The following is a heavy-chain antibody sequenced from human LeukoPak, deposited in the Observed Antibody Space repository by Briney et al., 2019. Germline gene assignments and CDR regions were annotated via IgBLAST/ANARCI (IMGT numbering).Heavy chain of an antibody. CDR1: GFTFSSYS. V-gene: IGHV3-21*01. J-gene: IGHJ6*02. CDR2: ISSSSSYI. D-gene: IGHD6-6*01. CDR3: ARDGLAPNYYYGMDV. Sequence: GGSLRLSCAASGFTFSSYSMNWVRQAPGKGLEWVSSISSSSSYIYYADSVKGRFTISRDNAKNSLYLQMNSLRAEDTAVYYCARDGLAPNYYYGMDVWGQGTTVTVSS.